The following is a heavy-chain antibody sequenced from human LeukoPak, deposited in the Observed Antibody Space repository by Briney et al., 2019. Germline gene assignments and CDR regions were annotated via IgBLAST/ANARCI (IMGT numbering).Heavy chain of an antibody. CDR1: GFTVSGNY. J-gene: IGHJ3*02. D-gene: IGHD6-13*01. CDR3: AKARYSSSWSPSTAFDI. CDR2: IYSGGST. Sequence: PGGSLRLSCAASGFTVSGNYMSWVRQAPGKGLEWVSVIYSGGSTYYADSVKGRFTISRDNSKNSQYLQMNSLRAEDTAVYYCAKARYSSSWSPSTAFDIWGQGTMVTVSS. V-gene: IGHV3-53*01.